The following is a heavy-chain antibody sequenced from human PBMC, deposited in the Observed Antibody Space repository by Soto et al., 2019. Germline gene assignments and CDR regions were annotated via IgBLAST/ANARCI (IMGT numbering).Heavy chain of an antibody. CDR2: INPSGGST. V-gene: IGHV1-46*03. Sequence: ASVRVYCKASGYTFTSYYMHWVRQAPGQGLEWMGMINPSGGSTSYAQKFQGRVTMTGDTATSTVYMELSSLRSEDTAVYYCALNGCNAINLLNSSRPGTFVTVSS. CDR1: GYTFTSYY. D-gene: IGHD2-21*01. CDR3: ALNGCNAINLLNS. J-gene: IGHJ5*01.